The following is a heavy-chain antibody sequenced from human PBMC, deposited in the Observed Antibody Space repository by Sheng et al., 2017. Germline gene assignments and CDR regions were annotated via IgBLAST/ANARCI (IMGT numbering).Heavy chain of an antibody. CDR1: GFTFSDYY. CDR3: ARGILGDLPIDY. V-gene: IGHV3-11*04. J-gene: IGHJ4*02. CDR2: ISSSGSAI. Sequence: VQLVESGGGLVKPGGSLRLSCAASGFTFSDYYMSWIRQAPGMGLEWLSCISSSGSAIHYADSVKGRFTISRDNAKNSLYLQIYSLRAEDTAVYYCARGILGDLPIDYWGQGTLVTVSS. D-gene: IGHD3-16*01.